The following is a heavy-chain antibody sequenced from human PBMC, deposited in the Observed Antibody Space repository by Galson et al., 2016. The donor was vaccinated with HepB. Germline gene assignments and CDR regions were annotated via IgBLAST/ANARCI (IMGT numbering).Heavy chain of an antibody. Sequence: SLRLSCAASEFTFSTYAIHWVRQAPGKGLEWVAVISYDGSNKYFADSVKGRFTISRDNSKNTLYLQMNSLRAEDTAVYYCAKGQQLAYFDYWGQGTLVTVSS. V-gene: IGHV3-30*04. CDR1: EFTFSTYA. D-gene: IGHD6-13*01. CDR2: ISYDGSNK. J-gene: IGHJ4*02. CDR3: AKGQQLAYFDY.